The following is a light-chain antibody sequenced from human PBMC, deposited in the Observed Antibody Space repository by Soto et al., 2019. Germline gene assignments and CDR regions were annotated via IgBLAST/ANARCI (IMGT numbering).Light chain of an antibody. CDR3: QPYILLRP. J-gene: IGKJ1*01. CDR1: QSVSSN. CDR2: GAS. V-gene: IGKV3-15*01. Sequence: IELSQSPAALSVSTVKRTSLSCRASQSVSSNYLGWYQQKAGQAPRLLIYGASTRATGIPARFSGSGFGTEFTLTICSLRSDDFAVYYCQPYILLRPFGQGTMVDIK.